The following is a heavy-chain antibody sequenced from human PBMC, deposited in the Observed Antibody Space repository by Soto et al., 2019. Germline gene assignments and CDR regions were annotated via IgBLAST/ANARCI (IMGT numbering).Heavy chain of an antibody. CDR3: ARLPHSAYNLHFDY. CDR1: GFTFSDYY. V-gene: IGHV3-11*04. CDR2: ISSSGSTI. J-gene: IGHJ4*02. D-gene: IGHD1-1*01. Sequence: GGSLRLSCAASGFTFSDYYMSWIRQAPGKGLEWVSYISSSGSTIYYADSVKGRFTISRDNAKNSLYLQMNSLTADDTAMYYCARLPHSAYNLHFDYWGQGTLVTVSS.